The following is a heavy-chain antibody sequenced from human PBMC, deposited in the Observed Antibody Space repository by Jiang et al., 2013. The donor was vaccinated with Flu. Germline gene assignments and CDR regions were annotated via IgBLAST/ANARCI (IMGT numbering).Heavy chain of an antibody. J-gene: IGHJ4*02. CDR3: AKGSYSSGWSDFDY. Sequence: EVQLVESGGGLVQPGRSLRLSCAASGFTFDDYAMHWVRQAPGKGLEWVSGISWNSGSIGYADSVKGRFTISRDNAKNSLYLQMNSLRAEDTALYYCAKGSYSSGWSDFDYWGQGTL. CDR1: GFTFDDYA. D-gene: IGHD6-19*01. V-gene: IGHV3-9*01. CDR2: ISWNSGSI.